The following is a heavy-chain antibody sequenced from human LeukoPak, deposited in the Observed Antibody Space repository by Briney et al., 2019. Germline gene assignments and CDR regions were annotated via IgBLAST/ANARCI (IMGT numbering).Heavy chain of an antibody. Sequence: PGGSLRLSCAASGFTFSSYAMHWVRQAPGKGLEWVAVISYDGSNKYNADSVKGRFTISRDNSKDTLYLQMNSLRAEDMAVYYCARDSALAVAVTGEYFQHWGQGTLVTVPS. CDR3: ARDSALAVAVTGEYFQH. J-gene: IGHJ1*01. D-gene: IGHD6-19*01. V-gene: IGHV3-30-3*01. CDR2: ISYDGSNK. CDR1: GFTFSSYA.